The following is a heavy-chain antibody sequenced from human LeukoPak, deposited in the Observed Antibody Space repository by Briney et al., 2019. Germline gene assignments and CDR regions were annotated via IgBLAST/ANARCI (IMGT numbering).Heavy chain of an antibody. CDR1: GFTFNAFG. CDR2: IGTTSGAI. Sequence: GGSLRLSCAASGFTFNAFGMNWVRQAPGKGLEWVSYIGTTSGAIYYADSVKGRFTISRDNSKNTLYLQMNSLRAEDTAMYYCARVYDSSGPFYYYGMDVWGQGTTVTVSS. CDR3: ARVYDSSGPFYYYGMDV. V-gene: IGHV3-48*01. D-gene: IGHD3-22*01. J-gene: IGHJ6*02.